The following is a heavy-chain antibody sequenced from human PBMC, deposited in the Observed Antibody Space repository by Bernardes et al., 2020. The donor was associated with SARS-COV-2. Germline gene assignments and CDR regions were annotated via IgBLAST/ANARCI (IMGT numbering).Heavy chain of an antibody. CDR3: ARGVVGAFYYMDV. J-gene: IGHJ4*02. D-gene: IGHD2-15*01. Sequence: GGSLRLSCAASGFTFSSYGMHWVRQAPGKGLEWVAVIWYDGSNKYYADSVKGRFTISRDNSKNTLYLQMNSLRAEDTAVYYCARGVVGAFYYMDVWGQGTLVTVSS. V-gene: IGHV3-33*01. CDR1: GFTFSSYG. CDR2: IWYDGSNK.